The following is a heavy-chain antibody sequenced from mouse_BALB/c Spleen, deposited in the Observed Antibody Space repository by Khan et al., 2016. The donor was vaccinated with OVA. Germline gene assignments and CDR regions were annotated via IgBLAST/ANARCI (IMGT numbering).Heavy chain of an antibody. J-gene: IGHJ3*01. CDR2: IDPENGNT. CDR1: GFNIKDYY. Sequence: EVQLQESGAALVRPGAVVNLSCKASGFNIKDYYMNWVKQRPEQGLEWIGWIDPENGNTIYDPKFQGKASLSSDTSSNTAYLQLSNLTSEDTAVYYCTRHGYSPWFAYWGEGTLVTVSA. D-gene: IGHD2-3*01. V-gene: IGHV14-1*02. CDR3: TRHGYSPWFAY.